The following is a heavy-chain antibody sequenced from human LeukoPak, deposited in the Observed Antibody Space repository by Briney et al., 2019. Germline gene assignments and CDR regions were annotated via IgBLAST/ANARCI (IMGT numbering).Heavy chain of an antibody. CDR1: GFTISDYG. J-gene: IGHJ6*03. V-gene: IGHV3-15*01. CDR3: TTVLPVNYYYYYMDV. Sequence: GSLRLSCAASGFTISDYGLVWVRQAPGKGLEWVGRIKSKTDGGTTDYAAPVKGRFTISRDDSKNTLYLQMNSLKTEDTAVYYCTTVLPVNYYYYYMDVWGKGTTVTVSS. CDR2: IKSKTDGGTT.